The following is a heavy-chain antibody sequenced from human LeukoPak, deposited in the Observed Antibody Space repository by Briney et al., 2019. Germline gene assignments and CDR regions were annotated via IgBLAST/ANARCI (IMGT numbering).Heavy chain of an antibody. V-gene: IGHV1-69*13. Sequence: GASVKVSCKASGGTFSSYAISWVRQAPGQGLEWMGGIIPIFGTANYAQKFQGRVTITADESTSTAYMELSSLRSEDTAVYYCARDLSTVTTEGPYWGQGTLVTVSS. CDR2: IIPIFGTA. J-gene: IGHJ4*02. CDR3: ARDLSTVTTEGPY. CDR1: GGTFSSYA. D-gene: IGHD4-17*01.